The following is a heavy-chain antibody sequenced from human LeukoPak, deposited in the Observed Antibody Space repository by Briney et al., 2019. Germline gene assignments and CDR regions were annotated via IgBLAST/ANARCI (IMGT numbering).Heavy chain of an antibody. J-gene: IGHJ4*02. V-gene: IGHV3-66*01. CDR2: IYSGGST. CDR3: AGYNCSSTTCYTGGFDY. CDR1: GFTVSSNY. Sequence: GGSLRLSCAAFGFTVSSNYMSWVRQAPGKGLEWVSVIYSGGSTYYADSVKGRFTISRDNSKNTLYLQMNSLRAEDTAVYYCAGYNCSSTTCYTGGFDYWGQGTLVTVSS. D-gene: IGHD2-2*02.